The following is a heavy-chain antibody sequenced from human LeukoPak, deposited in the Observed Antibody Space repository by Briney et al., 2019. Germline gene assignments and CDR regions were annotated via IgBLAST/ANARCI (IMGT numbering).Heavy chain of an antibody. J-gene: IGHJ5*02. V-gene: IGHV1-69*06. D-gene: IGHD6-13*01. Sequence: KISCKGSGYSFTNYWIGWVRQAPGQGLEWMGGIIPIFGTANYAQKFQGRVTITADKSTSTAYVELSSLRSEDTAVYYCARGRPTTSIAAAGVNWFDPWGQGTLVTVSS. CDR3: ARGRPTTSIAAAGVNWFDP. CDR1: GYSFTNYW. CDR2: IIPIFGTA.